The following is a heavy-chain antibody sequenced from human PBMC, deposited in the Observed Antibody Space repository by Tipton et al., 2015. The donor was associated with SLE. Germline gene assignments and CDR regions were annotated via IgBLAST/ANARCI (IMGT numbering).Heavy chain of an antibody. V-gene: IGHV3-7*01. D-gene: IGHD6-6*01. CDR1: GFTFSDYR. Sequence: SLRLSCAASGFTFSDYRMSWVRQAPGKGLEWVASLKEDGSGESYVDSVKGRFTISRDNAKNSLFLQMNSLRVEDSAVYYCARCSIAVRTEFDPWGQGTLVTVSS. CDR2: LKEDGSGE. CDR3: ARCSIAVRTEFDP. J-gene: IGHJ5*02.